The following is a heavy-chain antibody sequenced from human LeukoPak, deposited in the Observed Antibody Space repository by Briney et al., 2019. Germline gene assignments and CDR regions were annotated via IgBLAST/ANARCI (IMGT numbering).Heavy chain of an antibody. CDR2: IKQDGREK. D-gene: IGHD6-13*01. Sequence: GGSLRLSCAASGFIFSSYWMSWVRQAPGKGLEWVAIIKQDGREKYYVDSVKGRFTISRDNAKNSVYLQMNSLRAEDTAVYYCARDLSLTASAAGSPSFDYWGQGTLVTVSS. CDR3: ARDLSLTASAAGSPSFDY. V-gene: IGHV3-7*01. CDR1: GFIFSSYW. J-gene: IGHJ4*02.